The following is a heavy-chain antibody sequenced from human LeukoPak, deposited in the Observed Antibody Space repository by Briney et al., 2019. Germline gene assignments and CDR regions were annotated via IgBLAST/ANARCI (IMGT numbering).Heavy chain of an antibody. Sequence: SETLSLTCAVYGGSFSGYYWSWIRQPPGKGLEWIGEINHSGSTTYNPSLKSRVTISVDTSKNQFSLKLSSVTAADTAVYYCARRRPYSSGWHFDYWGQGTLVTVSS. CDR1: GGSFSGYY. D-gene: IGHD6-19*01. V-gene: IGHV4-34*01. J-gene: IGHJ4*02. CDR2: INHSGST. CDR3: ARRRPYSSGWHFDY.